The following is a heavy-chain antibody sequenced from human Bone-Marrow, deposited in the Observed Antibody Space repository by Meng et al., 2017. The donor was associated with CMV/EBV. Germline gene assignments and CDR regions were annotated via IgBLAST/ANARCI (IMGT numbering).Heavy chain of an antibody. V-gene: IGHV4-61*01. CDR1: GGSVSSGSYY. J-gene: IGHJ5*02. D-gene: IGHD6-13*01. CDR3: AREGIAAAAFFDP. CDR2: IYYSGST. Sequence: SETLSLTCTVSGGSVSSGSYYWSWIRQPPGKGLEWIGYIYYSGSTNYNPSLKSRVTIAVDTSKNQFSRKLSSVTAADTAVYYCAREGIAAAAFFDPWGQRTLVTVSS.